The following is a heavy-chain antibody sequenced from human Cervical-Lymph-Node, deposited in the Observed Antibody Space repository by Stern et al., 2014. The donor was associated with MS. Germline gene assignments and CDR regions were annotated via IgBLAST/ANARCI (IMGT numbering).Heavy chain of an antibody. CDR3: VKDSQYLTYFFDY. V-gene: IGHV3-30*18. Sequence: QVQLVQSGGGVVQPGRPLRISCEASGFIFSDFGMHWVRQAPGKGLEWVAAISDDGRYKYYADSVKGRFTISRDNSRHTLYMDMNSLKAEDTALYYCVKDSQYLTYFFDYWGQGSPVTVSS. D-gene: IGHD2/OR15-2a*01. CDR2: ISDDGRYK. CDR1: GFIFSDFG. J-gene: IGHJ4*02.